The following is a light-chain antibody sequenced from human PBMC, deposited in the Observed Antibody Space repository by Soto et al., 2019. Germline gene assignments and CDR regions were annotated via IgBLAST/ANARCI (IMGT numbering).Light chain of an antibody. V-gene: IGKV1-39*01. CDR2: AAY. CDR1: QSISSY. J-gene: IGKJ5*01. Sequence: DIQMTQSPSALSASVEDRVSITCRASQSISSYLNWYQQKPGEAPKLLIYAAYSLQSGVPSRFRGSGSGTDFTLTIRSLQPEDFATYYCQQSYSFPRTFGQGTRLEI. CDR3: QQSYSFPRT.